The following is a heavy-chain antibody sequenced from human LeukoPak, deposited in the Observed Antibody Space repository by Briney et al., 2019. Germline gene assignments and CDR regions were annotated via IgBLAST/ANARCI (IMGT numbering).Heavy chain of an antibody. Sequence: PSETPSLTCTVSGGSISSSSYYWGWIRQPPGKGLEWIGSIYYSGSTYYNPSLKSRVTISVDTSKNQFSLKLSSVTAADTAVYYCARHGYYGSGSHFDYWGQGTLVTVSS. CDR3: ARHGYYGSGSHFDY. V-gene: IGHV4-39*01. CDR1: GGSISSSSYY. J-gene: IGHJ4*02. CDR2: IYYSGST. D-gene: IGHD3-10*01.